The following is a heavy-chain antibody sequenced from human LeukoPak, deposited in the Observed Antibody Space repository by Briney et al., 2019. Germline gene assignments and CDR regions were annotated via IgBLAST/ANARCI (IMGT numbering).Heavy chain of an antibody. J-gene: IGHJ3*01. CDR2: INGDGYCT. CDR1: GFTFDDYA. V-gene: IGHV3-43*02. Sequence: GGSLRLSCAASGFTFDDYAMHWVRQAPGKGLEWVSLINGDGYCTYYADSVKGRFTISRDNSKNFLYLQMNSLRTEDTAFYYCARDAQGFSYGSAFDVWDQGTMVTVSS. D-gene: IGHD5-18*01. CDR3: ARDAQGFSYGSAFDV.